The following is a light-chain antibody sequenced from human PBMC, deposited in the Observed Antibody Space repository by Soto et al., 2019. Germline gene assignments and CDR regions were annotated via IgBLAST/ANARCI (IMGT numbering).Light chain of an antibody. CDR3: QQFYYYPHT. V-gene: IGKV1-39*01. CDR1: HTIATY. CDR2: GAS. Sequence: IQMTQSPSSLSASVGDGVTLTCRASHTIATYLNWYQQKPGQVPEVLIYGASRLHVGVPSRFTGNGYGTDFTLTINNLPPEDFAIYYCQQFYYYPHTFGQGTKLEVK. J-gene: IGKJ2*01.